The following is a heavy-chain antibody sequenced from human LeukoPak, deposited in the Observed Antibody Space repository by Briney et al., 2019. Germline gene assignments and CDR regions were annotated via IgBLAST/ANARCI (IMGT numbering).Heavy chain of an antibody. CDR2: ISSSSYI. CDR3: ARTGTYGAMDY. D-gene: IGHD3-3*02. J-gene: IGHJ4*02. V-gene: IGHV3-21*01. CDR1: GFTFSSHS. Sequence: GGSLRLSCAASGFTFSSHSMNWVRQAPGKGLEWVSTISSSSYIYYADSVKGRFTISRDNAKNSLYLQMNSLRAEDTAVYYCARTGTYGAMDYWGQGTLVTVSS.